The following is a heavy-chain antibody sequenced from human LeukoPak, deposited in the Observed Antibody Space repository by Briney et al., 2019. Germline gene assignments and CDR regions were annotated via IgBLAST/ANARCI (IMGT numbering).Heavy chain of an antibody. V-gene: IGHV4-59*12. J-gene: IGHJ3*02. D-gene: IGHD1-1*01. CDR3: ARDYNRGDAFDI. CDR2: IYYSGST. CDR1: GGSISSYY. Sequence: SETLSLTCTVSGGSISSYYWSWIRQPPGKGLEWIGYIYYSGSTNYNPSLKSRVTISVDTSKNQLSLKLSSVTAADTAVYYCARDYNRGDAFDIWGQGTMVIVSS.